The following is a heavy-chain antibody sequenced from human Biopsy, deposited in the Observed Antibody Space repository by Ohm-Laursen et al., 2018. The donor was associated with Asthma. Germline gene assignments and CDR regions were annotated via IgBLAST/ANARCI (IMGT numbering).Heavy chain of an antibody. CDR3: AKDKGRNSIDY. J-gene: IGHJ4*02. CDR1: GITFSSSG. D-gene: IGHD5-18*01. Sequence: SLRLSCAASGITFSSSGMHWVRQAPGKGLEWVAFISMDGNVENYADSVKGRFTISRDNSKTTVYLQMDSLRAEDTAVYFGAKDKGRNSIDYWGQGTLVTVSS. V-gene: IGHV3-30*18. CDR2: ISMDGNVE.